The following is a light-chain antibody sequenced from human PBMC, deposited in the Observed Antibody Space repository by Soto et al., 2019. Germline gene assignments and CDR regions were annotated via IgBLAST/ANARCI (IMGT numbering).Light chain of an antibody. V-gene: IGKV3D-15*01. CDR2: GVY. Sequence: EIVMTQSPTILSVSPGERATLSCRASQSVSSNLAWYQQKPGQAPRLLIYGVYTRAPGIPARFSGSGSGTEFTLTISCLQSEDFATYYCQQYYSYPITFGQGTRLEIK. CDR1: QSVSSN. J-gene: IGKJ5*01. CDR3: QQYYSYPIT.